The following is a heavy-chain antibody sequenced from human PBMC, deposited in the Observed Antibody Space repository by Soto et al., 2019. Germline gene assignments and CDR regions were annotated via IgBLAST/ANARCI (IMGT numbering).Heavy chain of an antibody. CDR3: ARAKDWFDP. J-gene: IGHJ5*02. Sequence: SETLSLTCTVSGDSISSGSYYWSWIRQPPGKGLEWIGYIYYSGSTNYNPSLKSRVTISVDTSKNQFSLKLSSVTAADTAVYYCARAKDWFDPWGQGTLVTVSS. CDR1: GDSISSGSYY. CDR2: IYYSGST. V-gene: IGHV4-61*01.